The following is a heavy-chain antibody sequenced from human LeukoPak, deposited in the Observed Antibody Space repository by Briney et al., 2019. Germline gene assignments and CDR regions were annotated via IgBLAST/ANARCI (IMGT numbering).Heavy chain of an antibody. CDR1: GYTFTSYG. Sequence: ASVKVSCKASGYTFTSYGISWVRQAPGQGLEWMGWISAYNGNTNYAQKLQGRVTMTTDTSTSTAYMELRSLRSEDTAVYYCARDQYAVLRYFDWLSPDYYFDYWGQGTLVTVSS. J-gene: IGHJ4*02. V-gene: IGHV1-18*01. CDR3: ARDQYAVLRYFDWLSPDYYFDY. CDR2: ISAYNGNT. D-gene: IGHD3-9*01.